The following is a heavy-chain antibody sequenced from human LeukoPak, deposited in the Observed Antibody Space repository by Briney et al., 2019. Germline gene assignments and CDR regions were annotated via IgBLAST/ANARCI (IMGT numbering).Heavy chain of an antibody. Sequence: PGGSLRLSCAASGFTFDRHTMHWVRQPPGKGPEWVSLIGWDGTNIDYADSVKGRFTISRDNAKNSLYLHVNSLRADDTAVYYCARDTRSLIDYWGQGTLVTVSS. D-gene: IGHD1-26*01. V-gene: IGHV3-43*01. J-gene: IGHJ4*02. CDR2: IGWDGTNI. CDR1: GFTFDRHT. CDR3: ARDTRSLIDY.